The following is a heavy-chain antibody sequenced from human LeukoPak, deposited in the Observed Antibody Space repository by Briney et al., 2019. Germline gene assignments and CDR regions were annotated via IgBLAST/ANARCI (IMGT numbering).Heavy chain of an antibody. Sequence: PGGSLRLSCAASGFTFSDYYMSWIRQAPGKGLEWVAVIWYDGSNKYYADSVEGRFTISRDNSKNTLYLQMNSLRAEDTAVYYCAKDKGTWVPAAFLDNWGQGTLVTVSS. J-gene: IGHJ4*02. V-gene: IGHV3-33*06. D-gene: IGHD2-2*01. CDR2: IWYDGSNK. CDR3: AKDKGTWVPAAFLDN. CDR1: GFTFSDYY.